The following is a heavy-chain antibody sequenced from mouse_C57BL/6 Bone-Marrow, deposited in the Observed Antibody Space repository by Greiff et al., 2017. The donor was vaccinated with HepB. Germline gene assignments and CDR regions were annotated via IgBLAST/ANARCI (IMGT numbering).Heavy chain of an antibody. Sequence: QVQLKQPGAELVKPGASVKLSCKASGYTFTSYWMHWVKQRPGRGLEWIGRIDPYSGGTKYNEKFKSKATLTVDKPSSTAYMQLSSLTSEDAAVYYCAGYAMDYWGQGTSVTVSS. V-gene: IGHV1-72*01. CDR2: IDPYSGGT. J-gene: IGHJ4*01. CDR3: AGYAMDY. CDR1: GYTFTSYW.